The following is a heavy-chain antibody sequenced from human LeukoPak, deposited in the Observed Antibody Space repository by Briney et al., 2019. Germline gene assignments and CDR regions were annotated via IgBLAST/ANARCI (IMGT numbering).Heavy chain of an antibody. CDR3: ARAVLATKSEHWFDS. J-gene: IGHJ5*01. V-gene: IGHV4-61*02. D-gene: IGHD2-8*01. CDR2: IDTSGSN. Sequence: SETLSLTCTVTGGSISSGCYYGSWIRQPAGKGLEWVGRIDTSGSNNYNPSLKGRVTISVDTFNTQFSLKLSSVTAADTAVYYCARAVLATKSEHWFDSWGQGTLVTVSS. CDR1: GGSISSGCYY.